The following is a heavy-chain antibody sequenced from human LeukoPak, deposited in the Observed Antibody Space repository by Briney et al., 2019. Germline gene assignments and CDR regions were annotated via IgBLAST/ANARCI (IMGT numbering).Heavy chain of an antibody. D-gene: IGHD5-18*01. CDR1: GFTFDDYA. Sequence: GGSLRLSCAASGFTFDDYAMHWVRQAPGKGLEWVSGISWNSGSIGYADSVKGRFTISRDNAKNSLYLQMNSLRAEGTALYYCAKGSVDTAMVTHYYYAMDVWGQGTTVTVSS. V-gene: IGHV3-9*01. CDR2: ISWNSGSI. CDR3: AKGSVDTAMVTHYYYAMDV. J-gene: IGHJ6*02.